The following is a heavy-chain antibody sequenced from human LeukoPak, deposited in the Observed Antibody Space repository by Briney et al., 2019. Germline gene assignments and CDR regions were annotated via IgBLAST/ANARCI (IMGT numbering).Heavy chain of an antibody. CDR3: ARDDVTYYDSSGYSKSDY. V-gene: IGHV1-18*01. Sequence: ASVTVSCKASGYTFTSYGISWVRQAPGQGLEWMGWISAYNGNTNYAQKLQGRVTMTTDTSTSTAYMELRSLRSDDTAVYYCARDDVTYYDSSGYSKSDYWGQGTLVTVSS. D-gene: IGHD3-22*01. CDR2: ISAYNGNT. CDR1: GYTFTSYG. J-gene: IGHJ4*02.